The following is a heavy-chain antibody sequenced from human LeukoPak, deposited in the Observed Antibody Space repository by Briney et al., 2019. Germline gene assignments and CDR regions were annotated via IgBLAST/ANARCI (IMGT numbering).Heavy chain of an antibody. D-gene: IGHD3-3*01. Sequence: GGSLRLSCAASGFTFTTYGIHWVRQAPGKGLEWVAVISYDGSNKYYADSVKGRFTISRDDSKNTVYLQMNSLRAEDTALYYCARGFLDFDSWGQGTLVIVSS. CDR2: ISYDGSNK. CDR1: GFTFTTYG. CDR3: ARGFLDFDS. V-gene: IGHV3-30*03. J-gene: IGHJ4*02.